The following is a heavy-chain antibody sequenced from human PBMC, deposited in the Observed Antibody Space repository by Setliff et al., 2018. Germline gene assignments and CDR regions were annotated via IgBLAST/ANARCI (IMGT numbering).Heavy chain of an antibody. J-gene: IGHJ4*02. CDR2: IYSGSNK. CDR1: GFTVSTNY. V-gene: IGHV3-66*02. CDR3: ARGGYSYGYGTPKTFDY. D-gene: IGHD5-18*01. Sequence: GALRLSCAASGFTVSTNYMSWVRQAPGKGLEWVSVIYSGSNKYYADSVKGRFTISRDNSKNTLYLQMNSLRAEDTAVYYCARGGYSYGYGTPKTFDYWGQGTLVTVSS.